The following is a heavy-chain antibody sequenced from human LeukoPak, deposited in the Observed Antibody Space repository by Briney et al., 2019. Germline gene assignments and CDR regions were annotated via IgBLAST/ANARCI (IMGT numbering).Heavy chain of an antibody. CDR2: ISTSGSTR. Sequence: PGGSLSLSCAASGFPFSSYEMNWVRQAPGKGLEWVSYISTSGSTRNYADSVQGRFTISRDNAENSLYLQMNSLRSEDTAVYYCATRQPGTYYFDYWGQGTLVTVSS. D-gene: IGHD6-13*01. CDR3: ATRQPGTYYFDY. V-gene: IGHV3-48*03. CDR1: GFPFSSYE. J-gene: IGHJ4*02.